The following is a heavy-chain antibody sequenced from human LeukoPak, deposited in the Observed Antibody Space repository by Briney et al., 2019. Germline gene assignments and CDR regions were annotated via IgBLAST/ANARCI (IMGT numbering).Heavy chain of an antibody. CDR2: IRNRAKSYTT. CDR3: ARVGDYYDSRGYSTDAFDI. D-gene: IGHD3-22*01. V-gene: IGHV3-72*01. CDR1: GFTFSDHY. J-gene: IGHJ3*02. Sequence: GGSLRLSCAASGFTFSDHYMDWVRQAPGKGLEWVGRIRNRAKSYTTQYAPSVKDRFTISRGDSRNSLYLQMNSLKTEDTAVYFCARVGDYYDSRGYSTDAFDIWGQGTMVTVSS.